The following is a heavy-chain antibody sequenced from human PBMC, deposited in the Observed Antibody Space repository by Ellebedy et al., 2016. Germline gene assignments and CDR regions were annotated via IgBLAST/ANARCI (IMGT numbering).Heavy chain of an antibody. J-gene: IGHJ4*02. CDR3: AKESELATIWGTYDH. D-gene: IGHD5-24*01. Sequence: GGSLRLSCAASGFKFENFGMHWVRQAPGKGLEWLAVIRYDGSHKFYGDSVKGRFSISRDNFNNTVYLQMSSLRAEDTALYYCAKESELATIWGTYDHWGQGTLVTVSS. CDR2: IRYDGSHK. CDR1: GFKFENFG. V-gene: IGHV3-33*03.